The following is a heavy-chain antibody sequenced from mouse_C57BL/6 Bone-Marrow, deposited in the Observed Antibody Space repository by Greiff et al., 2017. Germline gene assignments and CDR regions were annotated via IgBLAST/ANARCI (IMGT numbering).Heavy chain of an antibody. J-gene: IGHJ4*01. CDR3: TMPPYYAMDY. V-gene: IGHV1-5*01. CDR1: GYTFTSYW. Sequence: VQLQQSGTVLARPGASVKMSCKTSGYTFTSYWMHWVKQRPGQGLEWIGGIYPGNSDTSYNQKFKGKAKLAAVTSASTAYMELSSLTNEDSAVCYCTMPPYYAMDYWGQGTSVTVSS. CDR2: IYPGNSDT. D-gene: IGHD6-1*01.